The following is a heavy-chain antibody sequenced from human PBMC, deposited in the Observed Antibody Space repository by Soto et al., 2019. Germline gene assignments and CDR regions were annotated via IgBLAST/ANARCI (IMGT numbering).Heavy chain of an antibody. V-gene: IGHV3-53*04. CDR3: ARHFRPPYGVRYVAY. J-gene: IGHJ4*02. CDR1: GFTVSSNY. CDR2: MYSGGST. Sequence: EVQLVESGGGLVQPGGSLRLSCAASGFTVSSNYMSWVRHAPGKGLEWVSVMYSGGSTDYAASAKGRFTISRHNSKNTPYLIMNRLRAEYTAVYYCARHFRPPYGVRYVAYWGQGTLVTVSS. D-gene: IGHD4-17*01.